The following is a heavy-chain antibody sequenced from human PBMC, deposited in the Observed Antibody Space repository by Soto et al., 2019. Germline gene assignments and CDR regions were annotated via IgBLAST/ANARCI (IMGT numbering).Heavy chain of an antibody. CDR2: IYYSGST. V-gene: IGHV4-59*01. CDR3: ARWLVGRGNWFDP. CDR1: GGSLSSYY. J-gene: IGHJ5*02. D-gene: IGHD6-19*01. Sequence: QVQLQESGPGLVKPSETLSLTCTVSGGSLSSYYWSWIRQPPGKGLEWIGYIYYSGSTNYKPSLKSRVTISVDTSKNQFSLKLSSVTAADTAVYYCARWLVGRGNWFDPWGQGTLVTVSS.